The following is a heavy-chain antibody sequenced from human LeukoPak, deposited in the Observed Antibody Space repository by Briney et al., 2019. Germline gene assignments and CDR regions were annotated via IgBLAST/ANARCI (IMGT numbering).Heavy chain of an antibody. J-gene: IGHJ4*02. Sequence: SETLSLTCTVSGGSISSSSYYWGWIRQPPGKGLEWIGSIYYSGSTYYNPSLKSRVTISVDTSKNQFSLKLSSVTAADTAVYYCARSSYYYDSSGYSSFDYWGQGTLVTVSS. D-gene: IGHD3-22*01. CDR3: ARSSYYYDSSGYSSFDY. CDR1: GGSISSSSYY. CDR2: IYYSGST. V-gene: IGHV4-39*01.